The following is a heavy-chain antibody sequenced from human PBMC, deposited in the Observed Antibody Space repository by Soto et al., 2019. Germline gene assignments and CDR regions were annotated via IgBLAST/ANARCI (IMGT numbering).Heavy chain of an antibody. CDR3: ARQGDWNSNWFDT. Sequence: GESLKISCKGSGYSFTSYWIGLVRQMPGKGLEWMGIIYPGDSDIRYSPSFQGQVTISADKAITTAYLQWSSLKASDTAMYYCARQGDWNSNWFDTWGQGTLVTVSS. CDR2: IYPGDSDI. J-gene: IGHJ5*02. D-gene: IGHD1-7*01. V-gene: IGHV5-51*01. CDR1: GYSFTSYW.